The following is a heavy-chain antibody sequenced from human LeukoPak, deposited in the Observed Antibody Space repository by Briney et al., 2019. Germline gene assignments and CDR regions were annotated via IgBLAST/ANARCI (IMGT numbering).Heavy chain of an antibody. D-gene: IGHD3-22*01. CDR2: IYYSGST. CDR3: ARAYYDSSGSPIFDY. CDR1: GGSISSGDYY. Sequence: SETLSLTCTVSGGSISSGDYYWSWIRQPPGKGLEWIGYIYYSGSTYYNPSLKCRVTISVDTSKNQFSLKLSSVTAADTAVYYCARAYYDSSGSPIFDYWGQGTLVTVSS. V-gene: IGHV4-30-4*01. J-gene: IGHJ4*02.